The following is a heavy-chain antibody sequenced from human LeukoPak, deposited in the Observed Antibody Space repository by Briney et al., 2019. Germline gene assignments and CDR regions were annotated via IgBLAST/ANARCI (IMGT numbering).Heavy chain of an antibody. CDR2: IYYSGST. D-gene: IGHD1-26*01. CDR1: GGSISSYY. J-gene: IGHJ4*02. Sequence: PSETLSLTCTVSGGSISSYYWSWIRQPPGKGLEWIGYIYYSGSTNYNPSLKSRVTISVDTSKNQFSLKLSSVTAADTAVYYCATFDVGASNFDYWGQGALDTVSS. CDR3: ATFDVGASNFDY. V-gene: IGHV4-59*08.